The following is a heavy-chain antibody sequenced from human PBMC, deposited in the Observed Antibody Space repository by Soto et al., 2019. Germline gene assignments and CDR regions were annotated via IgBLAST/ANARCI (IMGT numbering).Heavy chain of an antibody. Sequence: GGSLRLSCAASGFTFSSYAMSWVRQAPGKGLEWVSAISGSGGSTYYADSVKGRFTISSDNSKNTLYLQMNSLRAEDTAVYYCSKGQGAPIAWDFWSGYFSSPYYYYYMDVWGKGTTVTVSS. CDR3: SKGQGAPIAWDFWSGYFSSPYYYYYMDV. D-gene: IGHD3-3*01. CDR2: ISGSGGST. CDR1: GFTFSSYA. J-gene: IGHJ6*03. V-gene: IGHV3-23*01.